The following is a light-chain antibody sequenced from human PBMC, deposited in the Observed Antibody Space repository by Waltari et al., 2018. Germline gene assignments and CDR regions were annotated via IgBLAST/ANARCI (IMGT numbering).Light chain of an antibody. Sequence: EIVLTQSPGTLSLSPGDRATLSCRASQSVSRNYLAWYQQKPGQAPRLLIYGASSRATGIPDRFSGSGSGTDFTLTISSLEPEDFAVYYCQQYGSSQFTFGPGTKVDIK. CDR1: QSVSRNY. CDR3: QQYGSSQFT. J-gene: IGKJ3*01. CDR2: GAS. V-gene: IGKV3-20*01.